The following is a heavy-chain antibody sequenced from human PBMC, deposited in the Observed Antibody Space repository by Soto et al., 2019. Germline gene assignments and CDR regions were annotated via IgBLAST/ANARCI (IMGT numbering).Heavy chain of an antibody. Sequence: QVQLVESGGGVVQPGRSLRLSCAASGFTFSSYGMHWVRQAPGKGLEWVAVIWYDGSNKYHADSVKGRFTISRENSKNTLYLQMNSLRAEDTSVYYCSREGSVGVTSGGPLDSRGPGTLVTLSS. CDR1: GFTFSSYG. J-gene: IGHJ4*02. D-gene: IGHD1-26*01. V-gene: IGHV3-33*01. CDR3: SREGSVGVTSGGPLDS. CDR2: IWYDGSNK.